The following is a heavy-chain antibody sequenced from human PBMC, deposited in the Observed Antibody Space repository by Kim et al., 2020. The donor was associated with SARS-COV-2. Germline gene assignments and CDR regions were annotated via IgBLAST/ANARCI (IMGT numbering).Heavy chain of an antibody. CDR2: IIPIFGTA. J-gene: IGHJ5*02. CDR1: GGTFSSYA. Sequence: SVKVSCKASGGTFSSYAISWVRQAPGQGLEWMGGIIPIFGTANYAQKFQGRVTITADESTSTAYMELSSLRSEDTAVYYCAREYCSSTSCYTGWFDPWGQGTLVTVSS. V-gene: IGHV1-69*13. D-gene: IGHD2-2*02. CDR3: AREYCSSTSCYTGWFDP.